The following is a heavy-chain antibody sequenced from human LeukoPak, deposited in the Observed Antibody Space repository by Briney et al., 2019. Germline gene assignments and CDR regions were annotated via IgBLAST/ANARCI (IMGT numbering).Heavy chain of an antibody. CDR3: ARALNPLPGAYYFDY. Sequence: PSETLSLTCTVSGASINSHYWSWIRQPAGKGLEWIGRIYISGSTNYNSSLQSRVTMSVDTSKNQFSLKLTSVTAADTAVYYCARALNPLPGAYYFDYWGQGTLVTVSS. CDR1: GASINSHY. CDR2: IYISGST. J-gene: IGHJ4*02. V-gene: IGHV4-4*07. D-gene: IGHD2-15*01.